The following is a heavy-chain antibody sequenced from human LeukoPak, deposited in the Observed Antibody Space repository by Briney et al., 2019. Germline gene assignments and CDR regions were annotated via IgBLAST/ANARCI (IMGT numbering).Heavy chain of an antibody. CDR1: GFTFSNSW. D-gene: IGHD4-17*01. J-gene: IGHJ4*02. CDR2: IKPDGSAQ. V-gene: IGHV3-7*01. CDR3: ARETVQFDY. Sequence: GGSLRLSCAASGFTFSNSWMSWVRQAPGKGLEWVATIKPDGSAQYYVDSVKGRFTISRDNAKNSLYLQMNSLRAEDTAVYYCARETVQFDYWGQGTLVTVSS.